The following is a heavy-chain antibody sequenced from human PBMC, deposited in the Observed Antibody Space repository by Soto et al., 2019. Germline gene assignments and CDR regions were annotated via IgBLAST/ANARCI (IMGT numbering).Heavy chain of an antibody. D-gene: IGHD3-16*01. Sequence: SVKVSCKASGGTFSSYAISWVRQAPGQGLEWMGGIIPIFGTANYAQKFQGRVTITADTSTSTAYMELRSLRSDDTAVYYCARDGALGENYYYYGMDVWGQGTTVTVSS. CDR3: ARDGALGENYYYYGMDV. CDR2: IIPIFGTA. V-gene: IGHV1-69*06. J-gene: IGHJ6*02. CDR1: GGTFSSYA.